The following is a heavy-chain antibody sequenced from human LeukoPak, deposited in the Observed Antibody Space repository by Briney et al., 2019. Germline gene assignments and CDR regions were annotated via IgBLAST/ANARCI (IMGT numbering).Heavy chain of an antibody. V-gene: IGHV4-59*11. CDR2: VHNNGDT. Sequence: PSETLSLTCTVSGASISNHYWSWIRQPPGKGLEWIGYVHNNGDTNYNPSLTSRGATSVDTSRNQFSLRLYSVSAADTAVYYCARGSTRADDYWGQGILVTVSS. CDR1: GASISNHY. J-gene: IGHJ4*02. CDR3: ARGSTRADDY. D-gene: IGHD2/OR15-2a*01.